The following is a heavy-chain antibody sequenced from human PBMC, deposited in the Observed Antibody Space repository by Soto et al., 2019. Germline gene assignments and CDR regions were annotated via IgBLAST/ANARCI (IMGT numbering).Heavy chain of an antibody. D-gene: IGHD3-22*01. V-gene: IGHV3-48*01. J-gene: IGHJ4*02. Sequence: PVWSLRLSCTSSLFTFSRYSMNLVRHSPGKGLEWVSYISSSSTIYYADSVKGRFTISRDNAKNSLYLQMNSLRAEDTAVYYCAREIYDSSGYYAPFDYWGQGTLVTVSS. CDR2: ISSSSTI. CDR1: LFTFSRYS. CDR3: AREIYDSSGYYAPFDY.